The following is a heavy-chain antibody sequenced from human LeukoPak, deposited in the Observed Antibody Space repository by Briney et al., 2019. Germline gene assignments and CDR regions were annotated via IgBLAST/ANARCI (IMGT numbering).Heavy chain of an antibody. Sequence: PETLSLTCTVSGGSISSYYWSWIRQPPGKGLEWIGYIYYSGSTNYNPSLKSRVTISVDTSKNQFSLKLSSVTAADTAVYYCASTNCSGGSCYGEHWGQGTLVTVSS. D-gene: IGHD2-15*01. CDR2: IYYSGST. V-gene: IGHV4-59*08. CDR3: ASTNCSGGSCYGEH. J-gene: IGHJ4*02. CDR1: GGSISSYY.